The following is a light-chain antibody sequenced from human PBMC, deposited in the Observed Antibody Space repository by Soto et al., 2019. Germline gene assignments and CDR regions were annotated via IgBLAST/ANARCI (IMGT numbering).Light chain of an antibody. V-gene: IGKV1-5*01. J-gene: IGKJ1*01. CDR3: QQYDSYSLT. CDR1: ESINNW. Sequence: DIQMTQFPSTLSASVGDRVTITCRDSESINNWLAWYQQKPGKAPKLLIYDASSLGSGVPSRFSGSGSGTEFTLAISSLQPDDFASYYCQQYDSYSLTFGQGTKVEIK. CDR2: DAS.